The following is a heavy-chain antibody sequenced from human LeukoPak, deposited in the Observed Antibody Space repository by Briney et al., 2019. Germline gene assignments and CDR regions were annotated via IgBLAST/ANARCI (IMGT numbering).Heavy chain of an antibody. CDR1: GYTFTSYG. V-gene: IGHV1-18*04. D-gene: IGHD6-19*01. CDR3: ARIAVAGTKTYYFDY. CDR2: ISAYNGNT. J-gene: IGHJ4*02. Sequence: ASVKVSYKASGYTFTSYGISWVRQAPGQGLEWMGWISAYNGNTNYAQKLQGRVTMTTDTSTSTAYMELRSLRSDDTAVYYCARIAVAGTKTYYFDYWGQGTLVTVSS.